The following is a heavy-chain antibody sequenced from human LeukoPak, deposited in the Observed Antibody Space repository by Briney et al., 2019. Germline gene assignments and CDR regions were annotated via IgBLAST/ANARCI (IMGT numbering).Heavy chain of an antibody. CDR2: IYSGGST. J-gene: IGHJ1*01. V-gene: IGHV3-53*01. CDR3: AAFTAVVTGYFQH. CDR1: GFTVSSNY. D-gene: IGHD5-18*01. Sequence: GGSLRLSCAASGFTVSSNYMSWVRQAPGKGLEWVSVIYSGGSTYYADSVKGRFTISRDNSKNTVYLQMNSLTAEDTAVYYCAAFTAVVTGYFQHWGQGTLVTVSS.